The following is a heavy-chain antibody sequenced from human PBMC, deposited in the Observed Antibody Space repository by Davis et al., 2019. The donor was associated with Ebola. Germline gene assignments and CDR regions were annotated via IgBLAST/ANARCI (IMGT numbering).Heavy chain of an antibody. D-gene: IGHD6-13*01. Sequence: GGSLRLSCAASGFSFSDYYMSWVRQAPGKGLEWVSSISSSGSTIYYADSVKGRFTISRDNAKNSLYLQMNSLRAEDRAVYYCARDAAAAGNFDYWGQGTLVTVSS. V-gene: IGHV3-11*04. CDR2: ISSSGSTI. CDR1: GFSFSDYY. J-gene: IGHJ4*02. CDR3: ARDAAAAGNFDY.